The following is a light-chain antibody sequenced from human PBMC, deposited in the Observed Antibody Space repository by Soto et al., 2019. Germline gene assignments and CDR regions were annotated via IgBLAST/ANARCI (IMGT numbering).Light chain of an antibody. CDR3: TSYTGTSSPWV. Sequence: QSVLTQPASVSGSPGQSITISCAGTSSDVGAYNYVSWYQQHPGKAPKLIIYEVSNRPSGVSNRFSGSKSGSTASLTISGLQAEDEADYYCTSYTGTSSPWVFGGGTKLTV. V-gene: IGLV2-14*01. CDR2: EVS. J-gene: IGLJ3*02. CDR1: SSDVGAYNY.